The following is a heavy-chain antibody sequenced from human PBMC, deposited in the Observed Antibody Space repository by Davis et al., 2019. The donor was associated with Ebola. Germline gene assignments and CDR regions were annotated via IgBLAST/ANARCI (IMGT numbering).Heavy chain of an antibody. J-gene: IGHJ6*02. CDR3: AKAVRVTIFGVVIMDYYGMDV. V-gene: IGHV3-21*04. Sequence: PGGSLRLSCAASGFTFSSYGMNWVRQAPGKGLEWVSSISSSSSYIYYADSVKGRFTISRDNSKNTLYLQMNSLRAEDTAVYYCAKAVRVTIFGVVIMDYYGMDVWGQGTTVTVSS. D-gene: IGHD3-3*01. CDR1: GFTFSSYG. CDR2: ISSSSSYI.